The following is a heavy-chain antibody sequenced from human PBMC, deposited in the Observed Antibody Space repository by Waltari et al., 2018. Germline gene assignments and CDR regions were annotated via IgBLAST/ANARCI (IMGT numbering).Heavy chain of an antibody. V-gene: IGHV3-30*18. CDR3: AKVARIAARHDGFDP. J-gene: IGHJ5*02. CDR1: GFTFSSYG. D-gene: IGHD6-6*01. Sequence: QVQLVESGGGVVQPGRSLRLSCAASGFTFSSYGMHWVRQAPGKGLEWVAVISYDGSNKYYADSVEGRFTISRDNSKNTLYLQMNSLRAEDTAVYYCAKVARIAARHDGFDPWGQGTLVTVSS. CDR2: ISYDGSNK.